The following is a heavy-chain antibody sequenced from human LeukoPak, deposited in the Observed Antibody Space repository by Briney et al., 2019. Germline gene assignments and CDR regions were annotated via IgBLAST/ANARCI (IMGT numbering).Heavy chain of an antibody. Sequence: PGGSLRLFCAASGFTFSSYSMNWVRQAPGKGLEWVSYISSSSSTIYYADSVKGRFTISRDNAKNSLYLQMNSLRAEDTAVYYCARDRIPHGYDYVWGSYRPSEFGYWGQGTLVTVSS. V-gene: IGHV3-48*01. J-gene: IGHJ4*02. CDR1: GFTFSSYS. CDR2: ISSSSSTI. D-gene: IGHD3-16*02. CDR3: ARDRIPHGYDYVWGSYRPSEFGY.